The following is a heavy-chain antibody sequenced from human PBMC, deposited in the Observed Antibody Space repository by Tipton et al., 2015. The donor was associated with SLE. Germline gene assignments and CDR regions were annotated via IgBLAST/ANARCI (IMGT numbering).Heavy chain of an antibody. V-gene: IGHV3-21*04. CDR1: GFTFSSYS. CDR3: ARVMEGTVTTGGFDY. CDR2: ISSSSSYI. J-gene: IGHJ4*02. D-gene: IGHD4-17*01. Sequence: GSLRLSCAASGFTFSSYSMNWVRQAPGKGLEWVSSISSSSSYIYYADSVKGRFTISRDNAKNSLYLQMNSLRAEDTAVYYCARVMEGTVTTGGFDYWGQGTLVTVSS.